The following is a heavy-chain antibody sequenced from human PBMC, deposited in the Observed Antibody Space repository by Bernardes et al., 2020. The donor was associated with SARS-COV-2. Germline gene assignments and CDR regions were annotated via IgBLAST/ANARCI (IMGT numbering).Heavy chain of an antibody. J-gene: IGHJ2*01. CDR1: GFILSNYW. Sequence: GRSLRLSCEASGFILSNYWMHWARQVPGKGLVWVSRIGDGASTYADSVKGRFTISRDKARNTLHLQMDSLRVEDTAVYYSGKRAEAGNHWYFDLWGRGSLVTVSS. CDR3: GKRAEAGNHWYFDL. D-gene: IGHD6-19*01. CDR2: IGDGAS. V-gene: IGHV3-74*01.